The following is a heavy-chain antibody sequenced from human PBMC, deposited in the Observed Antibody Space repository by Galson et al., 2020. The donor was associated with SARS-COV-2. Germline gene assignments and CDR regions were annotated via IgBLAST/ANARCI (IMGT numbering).Heavy chain of an antibody. CDR2: IYYSGST. CDR1: GGSISSSSYY. CDR3: ARVADSSGWYRAYFDY. J-gene: IGHJ4*02. V-gene: IGHV4-39*06. D-gene: IGHD6-19*01. Sequence: SETLSLTCTVSGGSISSSSYYWGWNRQPPGKGLEWIGSIYYSGSTYYNPSLKSRVTISVDTSKNQFALKLSSVTAADTAVYYGARVADSSGWYRAYFDYWGQGTLVTVSS.